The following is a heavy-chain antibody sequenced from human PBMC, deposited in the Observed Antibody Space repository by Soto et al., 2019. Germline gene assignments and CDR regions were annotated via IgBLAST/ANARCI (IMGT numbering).Heavy chain of an antibody. CDR3: ARGGYLSPTAFDI. CDR1: GFTVSSNY. D-gene: IGHD2-15*01. J-gene: IGHJ3*02. CDR2: IYSGGST. Sequence: GGSLRLSCAASGFTVSSNYMSWVRQAPGKGLEWVSVIYSGGSTYYADSVKGRFTISRHNSKNTLYLQMNSLRAEDTAVYYCARGGYLSPTAFDIWGQGTMVTVSS. V-gene: IGHV3-53*04.